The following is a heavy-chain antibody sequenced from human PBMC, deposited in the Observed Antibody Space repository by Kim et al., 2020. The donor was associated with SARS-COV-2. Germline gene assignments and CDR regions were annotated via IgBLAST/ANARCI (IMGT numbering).Heavy chain of an antibody. D-gene: IGHD6-19*01. CDR3: AREGDSSGFDY. Sequence: TYYPGSVKGRFTISRENAKNSLYLQMNSLRAGDTAVYYCAREGDSSGFDYWGQGTLVTVSS. J-gene: IGHJ4*02. V-gene: IGHV3-13*01. CDR2: T.